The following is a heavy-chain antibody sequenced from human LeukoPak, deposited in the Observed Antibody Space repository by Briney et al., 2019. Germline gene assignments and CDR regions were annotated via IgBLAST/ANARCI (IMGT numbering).Heavy chain of an antibody. V-gene: IGHV4-59*08. CDR2: VYYSGST. CDR1: GGSISSYY. J-gene: IGHJ4*02. D-gene: IGHD2-21*02. Sequence: PSETLSLTCTVSGGSISSYYWNWIRQPPGQGLEWIGNVYYSGSTNYNSSLKSRVTISVDTSKNQFSLKLRSVTAADTALYYCARAYCGGDCSSGGTLIDHWGQGTLVIVSS. CDR3: ARAYCGGDCSSGGTLIDH.